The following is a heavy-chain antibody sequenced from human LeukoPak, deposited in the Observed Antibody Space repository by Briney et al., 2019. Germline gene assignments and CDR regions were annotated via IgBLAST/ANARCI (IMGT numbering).Heavy chain of an antibody. CDR1: GFTFSDYY. D-gene: IGHD6-13*01. J-gene: IGHJ3*02. Sequence: GGSLRLSCAASGFTFSDYYMSWIRQAPGKGLEWVSYISSSGSTIYYADSVKGRFTISRDNAKNSLYLQMNSLRAEDTAVYYCARGGCSSSWYEVGITAFDIWGQGTMVTVSS. CDR3: ARGGCSSSWYEVGITAFDI. V-gene: IGHV3-11*04. CDR2: ISSSGSTI.